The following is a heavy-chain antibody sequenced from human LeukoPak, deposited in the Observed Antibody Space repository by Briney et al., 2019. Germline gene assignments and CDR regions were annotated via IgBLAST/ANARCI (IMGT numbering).Heavy chain of an antibody. D-gene: IGHD4-17*01. CDR2: IYADGRT. V-gene: IGHV3-53*01. CDR1: GLTVSTNY. Sequence: PGGSLRLSCAASGLTVSTNYFSWVRQAPGKGLEWVSVIYADGRTHYADSVKGRFTISRDNSKNTLSLQMNRLRAEDTAVYYCARDPTSMVTMGDYWGQGTLVTVSS. J-gene: IGHJ4*02. CDR3: ARDPTSMVTMGDY.